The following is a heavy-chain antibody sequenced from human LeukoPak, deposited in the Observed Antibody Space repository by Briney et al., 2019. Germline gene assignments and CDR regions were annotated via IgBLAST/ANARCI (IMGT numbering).Heavy chain of an antibody. Sequence: GGSLRLSCAASGFTFSNYAMSWVRQAPGKGLEWVSTIGDSGGSTYYADSVGGRFTISRDNFKNTLYLQMNSLRAEDTAVYYCAKSRSGEGHWGQGALVTVSS. J-gene: IGHJ4*02. CDR2: IGDSGGST. CDR3: AKSRSGEGH. CDR1: GFTFSNYA. V-gene: IGHV3-23*01. D-gene: IGHD5-12*01.